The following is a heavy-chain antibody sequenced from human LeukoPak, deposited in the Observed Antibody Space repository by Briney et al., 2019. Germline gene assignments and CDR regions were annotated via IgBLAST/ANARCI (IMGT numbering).Heavy chain of an antibody. Sequence: QAGGSLRLSCAASGFTFSSYGMHWVRQAPGKGLEWVAVISYDGSNKYYADSVKGRFTISRDNSKNTLYLQMNSLRAEDTAVYYCAKPSGQWLPQRTPFDYWGQGTLVTVSS. D-gene: IGHD6-19*01. CDR2: ISYDGSNK. CDR1: GFTFSSYG. J-gene: IGHJ4*02. V-gene: IGHV3-30*18. CDR3: AKPSGQWLPQRTPFDY.